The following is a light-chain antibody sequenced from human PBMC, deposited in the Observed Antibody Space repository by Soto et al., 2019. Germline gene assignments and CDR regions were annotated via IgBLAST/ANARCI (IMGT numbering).Light chain of an antibody. CDR1: PSVSSSY. Sequence: ETVLTQSPGTLSLSPGERATLSCRASPSVSSSYLAWYQQKPGQAPRLLIYGASSRATGIPDRFSGSGSGTDFTLTISRLEPEDFAVYYCQQYGSSTGITFGQGTRLEIK. CDR2: GAS. V-gene: IGKV3-20*01. CDR3: QQYGSSTGIT. J-gene: IGKJ5*01.